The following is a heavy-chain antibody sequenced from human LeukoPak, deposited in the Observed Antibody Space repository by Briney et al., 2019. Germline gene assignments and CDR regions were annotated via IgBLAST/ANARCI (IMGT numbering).Heavy chain of an antibody. J-gene: IGHJ4*02. CDR1: GFTFSSYA. V-gene: IGHV3-30-3*01. Sequence: GGSLRLSCAASGFTFSSYAMHWVRQAPGKGLEWVAIISYDGNNKYYADSVKGRFTISRDNSKNTLYLQMNSLRAEDTAVFYCAREYCSSTSCLPDYWGQGTLVTASS. CDR2: ISYDGNNK. CDR3: AREYCSSTSCLPDY. D-gene: IGHD2-2*01.